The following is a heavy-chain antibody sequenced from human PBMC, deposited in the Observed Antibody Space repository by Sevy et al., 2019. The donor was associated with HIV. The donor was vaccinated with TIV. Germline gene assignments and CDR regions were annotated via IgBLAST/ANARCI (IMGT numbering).Heavy chain of an antibody. CDR1: GFTFNNVW. CDR2: IKSKSDGGPT. CDR3: TTVGSLFQH. V-gene: IGHV3-15*01. J-gene: IGHJ1*01. D-gene: IGHD3-16*01. Sequence: GESLKISCAASGFTFNNVWMSWVRQAPGKGLEWVAHIKSKSDGGPTDYAAPVRGRFTISRDDSKNTLYLQMNSLKTEDTAVYYCTTVGSLFQHWGQGTLVTVSS.